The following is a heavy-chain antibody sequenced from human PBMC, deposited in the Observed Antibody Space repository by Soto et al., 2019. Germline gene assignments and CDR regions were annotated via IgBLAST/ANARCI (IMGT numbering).Heavy chain of an antibody. CDR3: ARVLDTSIAPRLSWFDP. Sequence: PSETLSLTCAVYGGSFSGYKWSWIRQPPGKGLEWIGEVNHSGNTKYNPSLKSRVTISGDMSKKQFSLKLSSVTAADTGIYYCARVLDTSIAPRLSWFDPWGQGTPVTVSS. V-gene: IGHV4-34*01. CDR1: GGSFSGYK. CDR2: VNHSGNT. D-gene: IGHD6-6*01. J-gene: IGHJ5*02.